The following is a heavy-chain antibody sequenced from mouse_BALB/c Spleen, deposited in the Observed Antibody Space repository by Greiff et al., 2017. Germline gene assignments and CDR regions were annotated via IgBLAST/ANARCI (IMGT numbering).Heavy chain of an antibody. D-gene: IGHD2-2*01. Sequence: QVQLKQSAAELARPGASVKMSCKASGYTFTSYTMHWVKQRPGQGLEWIGYINPSSGYTEYNQKFKDKTTLTADKSSSTAYMQLSSLTSEDSAVYYCAKVYGYDVDFDYWGQGTTLTVSS. CDR3: AKVYGYDVDFDY. J-gene: IGHJ2*01. CDR1: GYTFTSYT. V-gene: IGHV1-4*02. CDR2: INPSSGYT.